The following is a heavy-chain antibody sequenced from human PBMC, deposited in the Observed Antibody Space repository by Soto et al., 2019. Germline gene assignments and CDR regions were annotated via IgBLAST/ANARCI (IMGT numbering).Heavy chain of an antibody. CDR2: ISYDGSNK. CDR1: GLSLSSYG. J-gene: IGHJ6*02. Sequence: GSLRLSCAAAGLSLSSYGMHWVRQAPGKGLEWVAVISYDGSNKYYADSVKGRFTISRDNSKNTLYLQMNSLRAEDKAVYYCAKEEIAAAGAYYYYYYYGMDVWGQGTTVTVSS. D-gene: IGHD6-13*01. V-gene: IGHV3-30*18. CDR3: AKEEIAAAGAYYYYYYYGMDV.